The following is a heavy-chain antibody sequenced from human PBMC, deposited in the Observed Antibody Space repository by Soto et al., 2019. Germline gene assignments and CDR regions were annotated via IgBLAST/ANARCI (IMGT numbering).Heavy chain of an antibody. D-gene: IGHD1-1*01. J-gene: IGHJ3*01. Sequence: PGGSLRLSCVASEVTFASYDMDWVRQAPGKGLEWVSLITSGGGGANYADSVKGRFTTSRDNSKNTLYLQMNSLRAEDTAIYNCVKEGRDWNSRGSFDLWGRGTMVT. CDR3: VKEGRDWNSRGSFDL. CDR1: EVTFASYD. V-gene: IGHV3-23*01. CDR2: ITSGGGGA.